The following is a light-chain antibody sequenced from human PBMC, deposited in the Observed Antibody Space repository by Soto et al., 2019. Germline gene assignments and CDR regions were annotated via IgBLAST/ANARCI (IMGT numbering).Light chain of an antibody. CDR1: QGITNV. CDR3: QQSYSTPIT. V-gene: IGKV1-39*01. Sequence: DIQLTQSPSFLSASVGDRVTITCRASQGITNVLAWYQQKPGKAPKLLIHAASSLQSGVPSRFSGSGSGTDFTLTISSLQPVDFATYYCQQSYSTPITFGQGTRLEIK. CDR2: AAS. J-gene: IGKJ5*01.